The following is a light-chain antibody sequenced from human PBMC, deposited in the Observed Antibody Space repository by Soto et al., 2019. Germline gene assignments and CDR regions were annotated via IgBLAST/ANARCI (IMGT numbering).Light chain of an antibody. CDR3: QQRSNWPPVT. V-gene: IGKV3-11*01. Sequence: EIVLTQSPATLSLSPGERATLSCRASQRVSSYLAWYQQKPGQAPRLLIYHASNRDTGIPSRFSGSGSGTDFTLTISSLEPEDFAIYYCQQRSNWPPVTFGGGTKVEIK. CDR2: HAS. J-gene: IGKJ4*01. CDR1: QRVSSY.